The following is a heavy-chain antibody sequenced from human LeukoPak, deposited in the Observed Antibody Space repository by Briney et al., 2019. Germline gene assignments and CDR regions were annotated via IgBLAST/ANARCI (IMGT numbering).Heavy chain of an antibody. Sequence: ASVKVSCKASGGTFSSYAISWVRQAPGQGLEWMGGIIPIFGTANYAQKFQGRVTITADESTSIAYMELSSLRSEDTAVYYCARDDYYDSSGHMGNAFDIWGQGTMVTVSS. J-gene: IGHJ3*02. CDR1: GGTFSSYA. D-gene: IGHD3-22*01. CDR2: IIPIFGTA. CDR3: ARDDYYDSSGHMGNAFDI. V-gene: IGHV1-69*13.